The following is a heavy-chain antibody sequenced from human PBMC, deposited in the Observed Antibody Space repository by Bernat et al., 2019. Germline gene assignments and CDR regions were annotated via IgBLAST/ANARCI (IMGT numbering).Heavy chain of an antibody. D-gene: IGHD5-12*01. V-gene: IGHV4-39*01. J-gene: IGHJ4*02. CDR3: ARRDPYPGGSTALSFDY. CDR2: IYYSVST. Sequence: QLQLQESGPGLVKPSETLSLTCTVSGGSISSSSYYWGWIRQPPGKGLEWIGSIYYSVSTYYNPSLKSRVTISVDTCKNQFSLKLSSVTAADTAVYYCARRDPYPGGSTALSFDYWGQGTLVTVSS. CDR1: GGSISSSSYY.